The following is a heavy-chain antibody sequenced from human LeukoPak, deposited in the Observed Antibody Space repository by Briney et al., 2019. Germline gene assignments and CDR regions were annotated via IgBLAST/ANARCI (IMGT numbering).Heavy chain of an antibody. Sequence: GGSLRLSCAASGFTFSSYSMNWVRQAPGKGLEWVSSISSSSSYIYYADSVKDRFTISRDNAENSLYLQMNSLRAEDTALYYCARKRPNYFDYWGQGTLVTVSS. CDR2: ISSSSSYI. J-gene: IGHJ4*02. CDR3: ARKRPNYFDY. CDR1: GFTFSSYS. V-gene: IGHV3-21*06.